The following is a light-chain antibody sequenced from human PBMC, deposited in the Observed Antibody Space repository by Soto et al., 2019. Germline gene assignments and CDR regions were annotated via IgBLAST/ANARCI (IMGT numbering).Light chain of an antibody. J-gene: IGKJ1*01. CDR3: QQRSNWPPWT. V-gene: IGKV3D-15*01. CDR1: QSVSSN. Sequence: EIVMTQSPATLSVSPGERATLSCRASQSVSSNLAWYQQKPGQAPRLLIYGASTRATGIPDRFSGSGSGTDFTLTISRLEPEDFAVYYCQQRSNWPPWTFGQGTKVDI. CDR2: GAS.